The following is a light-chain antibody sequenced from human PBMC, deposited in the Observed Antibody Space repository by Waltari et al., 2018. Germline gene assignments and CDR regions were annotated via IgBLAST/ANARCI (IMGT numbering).Light chain of an antibody. V-gene: IGKV3-11*01. CDR2: DAS. J-gene: IGKJ3*01. CDR1: QSVRSS. Sequence: EIVLTQSPATLSLSPGESATLSCRASQSVRSSLAWYQQKPGQSPRLLIYDASNRATGIPARFSGSGSGTDFTLTISSLEPEDFAVYYCQHRGHWPPDATFGPGTKVDIK. CDR3: QHRGHWPPDAT.